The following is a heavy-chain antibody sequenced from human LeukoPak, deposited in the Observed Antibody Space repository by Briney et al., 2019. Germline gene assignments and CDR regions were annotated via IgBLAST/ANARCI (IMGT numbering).Heavy chain of an antibody. J-gene: IGHJ3*02. CDR3: AREGTTGTTGDAFDI. CDR2: ISSSSSTI. CDR1: GFTFSSYS. Sequence: GGSLRLSCAASGFTFSSYSMNWVRQAPGKGLEWVSYISSSSSTIYYADSVKGRFTISRDNAKNSLYLQMNSLRAEDTAVYYCAREGTTGTTGDAFDIWGQGTMVTVSS. V-gene: IGHV3-48*01. D-gene: IGHD1-1*01.